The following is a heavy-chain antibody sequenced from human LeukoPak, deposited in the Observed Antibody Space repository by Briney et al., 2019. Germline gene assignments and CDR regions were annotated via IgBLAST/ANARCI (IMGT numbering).Heavy chain of an antibody. CDR1: GYTFTSYG. CDR3: ARVVGQWLTQAARFDY. Sequence: ASVKVSCKASGYTFTSYGISWVRQAPGQGLEWMGWINPNSGGTNYAQKFQGRVTMTRDTSISTAYMELSRLRSDDTAVYYCARVVGQWLTQAARFDYWGQGTLVTVSS. V-gene: IGHV1-2*02. CDR2: INPNSGGT. D-gene: IGHD6-19*01. J-gene: IGHJ4*02.